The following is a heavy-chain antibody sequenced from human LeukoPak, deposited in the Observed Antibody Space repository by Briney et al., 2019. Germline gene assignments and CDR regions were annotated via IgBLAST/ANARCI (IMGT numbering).Heavy chain of an antibody. Sequence: GGSLRLSCAASGFTFSSYGMHWVRQAPGKGLEWVAFIRYDGSNKYYADSVKGRFTISRDNSKNTLYLQMNSLRAEDTAVYYCAKGQRYSSSWYRDWFDPWGQGTLVTVSS. CDR1: GFTFSSYG. J-gene: IGHJ5*02. CDR2: IRYDGSNK. D-gene: IGHD6-13*01. V-gene: IGHV3-30*02. CDR3: AKGQRYSSSWYRDWFDP.